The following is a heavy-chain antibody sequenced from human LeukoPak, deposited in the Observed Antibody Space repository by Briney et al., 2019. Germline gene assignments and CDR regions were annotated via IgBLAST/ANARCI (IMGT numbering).Heavy chain of an antibody. Sequence: PGGSLRLSCAASGXTFSDYGMHWVRQAPGKGLEWVAVIWYDGSNKYYADSVKGRFTISRDTSKNTLYLQMNSLRVEDTAVYYCARVVSGYRHFDYWGQGTLVTVSS. D-gene: IGHD5-12*01. V-gene: IGHV3-33*01. CDR2: IWYDGSNK. CDR3: ARVVSGYRHFDY. J-gene: IGHJ4*02. CDR1: GXTFSDYG.